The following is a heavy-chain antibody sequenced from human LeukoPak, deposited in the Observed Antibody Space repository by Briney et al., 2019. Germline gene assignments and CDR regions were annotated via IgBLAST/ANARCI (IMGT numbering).Heavy chain of an antibody. V-gene: IGHV4-59*01. Sequence: SETLSLTCTVSGGSISSYYWSWIRQPPGKGLEWIGYIYYSGSTNYNPSLKSRVTISVDTSKNQFSLNLSSVTAADTAVYYCSRGRYYDFWSGYSFNWFDPWGQGTLVTVSS. CDR1: GGSISSYY. D-gene: IGHD3-3*01. CDR2: IYYSGST. CDR3: SRGRYYDFWSGYSFNWFDP. J-gene: IGHJ5*02.